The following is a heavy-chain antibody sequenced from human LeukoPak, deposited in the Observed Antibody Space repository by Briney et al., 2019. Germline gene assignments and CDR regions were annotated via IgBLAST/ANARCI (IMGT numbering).Heavy chain of an antibody. J-gene: IGHJ4*02. D-gene: IGHD1-26*01. CDR2: ISAYNGNT. Sequence: GASVKVSCKASGYTFTSYGINWVRQAPGQGLEWMGWISAYNGNTNYAQKLQGRVTMTTDTSTSTAYMELRSLRSDDTAVYYCARVFRIVGATTDFDYWGQGTLVTVSS. CDR1: GYTFTSYG. V-gene: IGHV1-18*01. CDR3: ARVFRIVGATTDFDY.